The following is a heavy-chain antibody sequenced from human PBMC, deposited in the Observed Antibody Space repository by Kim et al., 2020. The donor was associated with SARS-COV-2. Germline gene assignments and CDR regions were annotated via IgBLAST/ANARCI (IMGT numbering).Heavy chain of an antibody. CDR2: IKQDGSEK. CDR3: ARDTIIHYYDSSGYPNWFDP. D-gene: IGHD3-22*01. Sequence: GGSLRLSCAASGFTFSSYWMSWVRQAPGKGLEWVANIKQDGSEKYYVDSVRGRFTISRDNAKNSLYLQMNSLRAEDTAVYYCARDTIIHYYDSSGYPNWFDPWGQGTLVTVSS. CDR1: GFTFSSYW. J-gene: IGHJ5*02. V-gene: IGHV3-7*01.